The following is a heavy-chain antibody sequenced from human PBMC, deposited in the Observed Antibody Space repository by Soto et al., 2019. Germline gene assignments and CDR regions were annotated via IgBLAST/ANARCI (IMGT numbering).Heavy chain of an antibody. D-gene: IGHD2-15*01. V-gene: IGHV3-30*18. J-gene: IGHJ6*03. Sequence: PGGSLRLPCAAFGFTFSSYGIHWVRQAPGKGLEWVAVISYDGSNKYYADSVKGRFTISRDNSKNTLYLQMNSLRAEDTAVYYCAKDQGYCSGGSCYLVYYYYYMDVWGKGTTVTVSS. CDR3: AKDQGYCSGGSCYLVYYYYYMDV. CDR2: ISYDGSNK. CDR1: GFTFSSYG.